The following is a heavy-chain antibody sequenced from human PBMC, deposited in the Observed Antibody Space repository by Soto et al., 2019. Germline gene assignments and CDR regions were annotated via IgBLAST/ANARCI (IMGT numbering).Heavy chain of an antibody. D-gene: IGHD6-19*01. V-gene: IGHV1-8*01. CDR3: ARPWGSGWNYTWFDS. CDR2: MIPNSGNT. Sequence: ASVKVSCKASGYTFTTYDIHWVRQAAGQGLEWMGWMIPNSGNTGYAQKFHGRVTMTRNTSISTAYLELTSLKSEDTAVYYCARPWGSGWNYTWFDSWGQGTLVTVSS. CDR1: GYTFTTYD. J-gene: IGHJ5*01.